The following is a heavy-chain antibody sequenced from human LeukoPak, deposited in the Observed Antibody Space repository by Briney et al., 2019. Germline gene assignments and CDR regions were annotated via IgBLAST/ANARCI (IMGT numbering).Heavy chain of an antibody. Sequence: QTGGSLRLSCAASGFTFSSYEMNWVRQAPGKGLEWVAIIWYDGSERYYANSVKGRFTISRDNSKNTLYLQMNSLRAEDTAVYYCARDLESSSYVELDWWGQGTLVTVSS. CDR2: IWYDGSER. J-gene: IGHJ4*02. CDR3: ARDLESSSYVELDW. D-gene: IGHD1-26*01. V-gene: IGHV3-33*08. CDR1: GFTFSSYE.